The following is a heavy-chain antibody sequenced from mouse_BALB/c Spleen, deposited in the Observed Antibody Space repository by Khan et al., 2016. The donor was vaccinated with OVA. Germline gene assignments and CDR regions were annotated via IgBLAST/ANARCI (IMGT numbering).Heavy chain of an antibody. CDR3: ARSYGSDFCY. J-gene: IGHJ2*01. CDR1: GYSFTGYF. Sequence: VQLQQSGPELVKPGASVKISCKASGYSFTGYFMNWVIQSHGKSLEWVGSINPHIGETFYQQKFKGKATLTGDESYNTAHLELRSLESADSAVYYCARSYGSDFCYRGQGNTRTVSS. V-gene: IGHV1-20*02. D-gene: IGHD1-1*01. CDR2: INPHIGET.